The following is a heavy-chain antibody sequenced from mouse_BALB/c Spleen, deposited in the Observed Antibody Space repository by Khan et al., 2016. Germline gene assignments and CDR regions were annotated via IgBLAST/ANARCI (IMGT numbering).Heavy chain of an antibody. V-gene: IGHV9-3*02. D-gene: IGHD1-1*01. J-gene: IGHJ3*01. CDR2: INTNTGEP. Sequence: QIQLVQSGPELKKPGETVKISCKASGYTFTNYGMNWVKQAPGKGLKWMGWINTNTGEPTYAEEFKGRFDFSLETFASTAYLQINNLKNEDTATYFCAEDYYGSNWFAYWGQGTLVTVSA. CDR1: GYTFTNYG. CDR3: AEDYYGSNWFAY.